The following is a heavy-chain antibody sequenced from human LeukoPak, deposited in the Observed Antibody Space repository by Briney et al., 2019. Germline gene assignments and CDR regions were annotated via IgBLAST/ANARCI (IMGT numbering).Heavy chain of an antibody. CDR3: AKERAGYTNPYYFDY. D-gene: IGHD3-16*02. J-gene: IGHJ4*02. V-gene: IGHV3-23*01. CDR2: ISGSGANT. Sequence: SGGSLRLSCAASGFTFSTYAMSWVRQAPGKGLEWVSTISGSGANTYYAYSVRGRFTISRNNSKNALYLHMNSLRAEDTAEYYCAKERAGYTNPYYFDYWGQGTLVTVSS. CDR1: GFTFSTYA.